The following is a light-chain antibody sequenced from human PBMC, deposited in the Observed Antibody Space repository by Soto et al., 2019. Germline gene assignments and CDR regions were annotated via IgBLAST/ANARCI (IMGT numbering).Light chain of an antibody. V-gene: IGKV4-1*01. CDR1: QSLLYSSNNKND. CDR3: RQYYRTLPWT. J-gene: IGKJ1*01. CDR2: WAS. Sequence: DIVMTQSPDSLAVSLGEMATINCKSRQSLLYSSNNKNDLAWYQQQPGQPPRLLIYWASIREAGVPDRFSGSGSGTDFTLTISSLEAEDVAVYSCRQYYRTLPWTVGQGTKVEI.